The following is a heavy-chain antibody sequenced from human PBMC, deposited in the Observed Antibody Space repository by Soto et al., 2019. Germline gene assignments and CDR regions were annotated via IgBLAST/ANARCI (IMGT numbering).Heavy chain of an antibody. CDR3: ARGRDRPAYCDY. Sequence: QVQLVESGGGVIQPGRSLRLSCAASGFTFSSYGMHWVRQAPGKGMELVAVIWYDGSNKYYADSVKGRFTISRDNSKNTLYLQMNSLRAEDTAVYYCARGRDRPAYCDYWGQGSLVTVSS. V-gene: IGHV3-33*01. D-gene: IGHD2-15*01. J-gene: IGHJ4*02. CDR1: GFTFSSYG. CDR2: IWYDGSNK.